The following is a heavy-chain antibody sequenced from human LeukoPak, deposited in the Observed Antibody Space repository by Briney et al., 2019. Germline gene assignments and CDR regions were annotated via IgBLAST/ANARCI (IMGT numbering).Heavy chain of an antibody. CDR2: ISSSSSYI. CDR3: AKDMSYDSSGPSFDY. V-gene: IGHV3-21*04. CDR1: GFTFSSYS. Sequence: GGSLRLSCAASGFTFSSYSMNWVRQAPGKGLEWVSSISSSSSYIYYADSVKGRFTISRDNAKNSLYLQMNSLRAEDMALYYCAKDMSYDSSGPSFDYWGQGTLVTVSS. D-gene: IGHD3-22*01. J-gene: IGHJ4*02.